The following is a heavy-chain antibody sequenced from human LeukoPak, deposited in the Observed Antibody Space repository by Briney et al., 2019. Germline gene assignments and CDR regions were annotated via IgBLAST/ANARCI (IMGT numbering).Heavy chain of an antibody. CDR1: GGSISSDSYY. CDR2: IYTSGST. Sequence: SETLSLTCTVSGGSISSDSYYWIWIRQPAGKGLEWIGRIYTSGSTNYNPSLKSRVTISVDTSKNQFSLKLSSVTAADTAVYYCASIAAAGKTPVDYWGQGTLVTVSS. J-gene: IGHJ4*02. D-gene: IGHD6-13*01. V-gene: IGHV4-61*02. CDR3: ASIAAAGKTPVDY.